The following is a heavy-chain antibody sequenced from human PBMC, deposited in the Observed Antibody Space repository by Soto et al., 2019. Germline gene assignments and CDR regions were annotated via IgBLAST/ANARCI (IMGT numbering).Heavy chain of an antibody. CDR2: IWCDGSNK. CDR1: GFTFSSYG. D-gene: IGHD2-2*01. V-gene: IGHV3-33*01. CDR3: ARYLGYCSSTSCPDPYYYGMDV. J-gene: IGHJ6*02. Sequence: QVQLVESGGGVVQPGRSLRLSCAASGFTFSSYGMHWVRQAPGKGLEWVAVIWCDGSNKYYADSVKGRFTISRDNSKNTLYLQMNSPRAEDTAVYYCARYLGYCSSTSCPDPYYYGMDVWGQGTTVTVSS.